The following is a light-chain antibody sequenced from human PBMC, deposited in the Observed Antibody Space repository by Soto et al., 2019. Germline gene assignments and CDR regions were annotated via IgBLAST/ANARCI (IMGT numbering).Light chain of an antibody. CDR3: SSFTSSSTLEV. J-gene: IGLJ3*02. V-gene: IGLV2-14*01. CDR2: EVS. CDR1: LSDVGDYNY. Sequence: QSALTQPASVSGSPGQSITISCTGTLSDVGDYNYVSWYQHHPGKVPKLMIYEVSNRPAGVSNRFSGSKSGNTASLTISGLQAEDEADYYCSSFTSSSTLEVFGGGTKLTVL.